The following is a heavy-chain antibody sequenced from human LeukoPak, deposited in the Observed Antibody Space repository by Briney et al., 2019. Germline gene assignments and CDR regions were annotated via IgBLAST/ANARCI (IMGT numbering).Heavy chain of an antibody. Sequence: ASVKVSCKASGYTFTSYDINWVRQATGQGLEWMGWMNPNSGNTGYAQKFQGRVTMTRNTSISTAYMELSSLRPEDTAVYYCVKGGLAGTSMTPHGYFDYWGQGTLVTVSS. D-gene: IGHD5-18*01. CDR2: MNPNSGNT. J-gene: IGHJ4*02. CDR3: VKGGLAGTSMTPHGYFDY. CDR1: GYTFTSYD. V-gene: IGHV1-8*01.